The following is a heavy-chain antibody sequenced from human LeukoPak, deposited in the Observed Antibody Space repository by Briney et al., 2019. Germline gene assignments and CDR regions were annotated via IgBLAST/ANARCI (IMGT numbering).Heavy chain of an antibody. D-gene: IGHD1-26*01. CDR2: INQGGRDK. V-gene: IGHV3-7*01. CDR3: TRDRSRAEDD. Sequence: EGSLRLSCAASGFTLSGYWMSWVRQAPGEGLEWVAKINQGGRDKYFVDSVKGRFPISRDNANNLLYLQMNSLRGEDTAVYYCTRDRSRAEDDWGQGTLVTVSS. J-gene: IGHJ4*02. CDR1: GFTLSGYW.